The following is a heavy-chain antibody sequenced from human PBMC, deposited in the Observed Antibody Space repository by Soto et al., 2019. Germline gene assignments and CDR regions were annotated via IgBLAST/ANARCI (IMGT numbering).Heavy chain of an antibody. V-gene: IGHV4-30-2*01. Sequence: SETLSLTCAVSGGSISSGGYSWGWIRQPPGKGLEWIGYIYHSGSTYYNPSLKSRVTISVDRSKNQFSLKLSSVTAADTAVYYCASSYYGSGSLQFAYWGQGTLVTVYS. J-gene: IGHJ4*02. CDR2: IYHSGST. D-gene: IGHD3-10*01. CDR3: ASSYYGSGSLQFAY. CDR1: GGSISSGGYS.